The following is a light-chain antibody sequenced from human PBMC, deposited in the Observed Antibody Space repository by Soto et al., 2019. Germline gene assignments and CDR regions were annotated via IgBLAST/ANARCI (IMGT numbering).Light chain of an antibody. CDR3: QQSYSTLWT. Sequence: DIQLTQSPSCLSASVGDRVTITCRASQSISTYLNWYQQKPGKVPKLLIYVASSLQSGVPSRFSGSGSGTDFTLTISSLQPEDFVTYYCQQSYSTLWTFGQGTKVDI. CDR1: QSISTY. J-gene: IGKJ1*01. CDR2: VAS. V-gene: IGKV1-39*01.